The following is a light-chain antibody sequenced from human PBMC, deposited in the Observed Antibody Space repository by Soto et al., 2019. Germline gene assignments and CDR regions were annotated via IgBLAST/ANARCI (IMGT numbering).Light chain of an antibody. CDR2: GAS. Sequence: EMVLTQSPGTLSLSPGERATLSCRASRSISSTYLAGYQQKPGQAPRLLIYGASSRATGIPDRFSGSGSGTDFTLTISRLEPEDFAVYYCQQYGGSPPYTFGQGTKLEIK. CDR1: RSISSTY. J-gene: IGKJ2*01. CDR3: QQYGGSPPYT. V-gene: IGKV3-20*01.